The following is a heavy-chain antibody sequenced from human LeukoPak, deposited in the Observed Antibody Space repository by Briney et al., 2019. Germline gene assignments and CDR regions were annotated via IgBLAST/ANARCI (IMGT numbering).Heavy chain of an antibody. CDR2: IYYSGST. CDR1: GGSISSYY. J-gene: IGHJ6*03. D-gene: IGHD3-22*01. CDR3: ARSSEGRYYYDSSGFSYYYYYMDV. V-gene: IGHV4-59*01. Sequence: SETLSLTCTVSGGSISSYYWSWIRQPPGKGLEWIGYIYYSGSTYYNPSLRSRVTISVDTSKKQFSLKLSSVAAADTAVYYCARSSEGRYYYDSSGFSYYYYYMDVWGKGTTVTVSS.